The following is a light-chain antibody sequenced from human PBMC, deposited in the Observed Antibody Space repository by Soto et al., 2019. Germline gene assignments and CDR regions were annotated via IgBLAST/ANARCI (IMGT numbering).Light chain of an antibody. Sequence: DLQMTQFPSSVSASAGDRVTISCRASQDISSWLAWYQHKPGEAPELLIFAASRLRSGVPSRFTGSGSGTDFTLTISSLQPEDSATYFCQQAISFPLTFGGGTRVEIK. CDR2: AAS. CDR3: QQAISFPLT. V-gene: IGKV1-12*01. J-gene: IGKJ4*01. CDR1: QDISSW.